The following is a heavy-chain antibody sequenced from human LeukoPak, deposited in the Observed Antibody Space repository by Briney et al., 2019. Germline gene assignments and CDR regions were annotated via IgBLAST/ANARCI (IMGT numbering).Heavy chain of an antibody. V-gene: IGHV1-8*03. CDR1: GYTFTSYD. CDR2: MNPNSGKT. CDR3: ARSIIGVLRFLEWLPKYCYYYYMDV. D-gene: IGHD3-3*01. Sequence: GASVKVSCKASGYTFTSYDINWVRQATGQGLEWMGWMNPNSGKTGYEQKLHGRVTTTRNTSISTAYMELSSLRSEDTAVYYCARSIIGVLRFLEWLPKYCYYYYMDVWGKGTTVTVSS. J-gene: IGHJ6*03.